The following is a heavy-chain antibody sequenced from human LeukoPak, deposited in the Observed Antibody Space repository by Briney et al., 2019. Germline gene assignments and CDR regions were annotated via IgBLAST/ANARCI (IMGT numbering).Heavy chain of an antibody. V-gene: IGHV4-34*01. J-gene: IGHJ4*02. D-gene: IGHD6-19*01. CDR1: GGSFSGYY. CDR2: INHSGST. Sequence: PSETLSLTCAVYGGSFSGYYWSWIRQPPGKGLEWIGEINHSGSTNYNPSLKSRDTISVDTSKNQFSLKLSSVTAADTAVYYCARGRAWYMDYWGQGTLVTVSS. CDR3: ARGRAWYMDY.